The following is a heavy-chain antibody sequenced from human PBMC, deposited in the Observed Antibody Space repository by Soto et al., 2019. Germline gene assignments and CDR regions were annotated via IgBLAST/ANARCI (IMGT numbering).Heavy chain of an antibody. CDR3: ARRIASLYGMDV. Sequence: GGSLRLSCAASGFTFSSYGMHWARQAPGKGLEWVAVISYDGSNKHSADSVKGRFTISRDNSKNTLYLQMNSLRVEDTAVYYCARRIASLYGMDVWGQGTTVTVSS. V-gene: IGHV3-30*03. CDR1: GFTFSSYG. D-gene: IGHD6-6*01. CDR2: ISYDGSNK. J-gene: IGHJ6*02.